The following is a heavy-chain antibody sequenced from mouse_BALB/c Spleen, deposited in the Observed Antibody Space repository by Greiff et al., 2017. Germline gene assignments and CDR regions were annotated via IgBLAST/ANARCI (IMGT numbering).Heavy chain of an antibody. Sequence: QVQLQQSGPELVKPGASVKISCKASGYAFSSSWMNWVKQRPGQGLEWIGRIYPGDGDTNYNGKFKGKATLTADKSSSTAYMQLRSLTSVDSAVYICERSPFDYWGQGTLVTVSA. CDR1: GYAFSSSW. CDR3: ERSPFDY. CDR2: IYPGDGDT. J-gene: IGHJ3*01. V-gene: IGHV1-82*01.